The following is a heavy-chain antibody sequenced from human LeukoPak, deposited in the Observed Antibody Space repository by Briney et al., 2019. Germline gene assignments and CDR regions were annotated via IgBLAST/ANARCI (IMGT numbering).Heavy chain of an antibody. V-gene: IGHV3-66*01. J-gene: IGHJ4*02. D-gene: IGHD4-11*01. CDR3: AREASNFLGGENYFDS. Sequence: PGGSLRLSCAASGFTVSSNYMNWVRQAPGKGLEWVSVIYSGGTTYYGDFAKGRFIISRDISKNTLYLEMNRLRVEDSAVYSCAREASNFLGGENYFDSWGQGTLVTVS. CDR2: IYSGGTT. CDR1: GFTVSSNY.